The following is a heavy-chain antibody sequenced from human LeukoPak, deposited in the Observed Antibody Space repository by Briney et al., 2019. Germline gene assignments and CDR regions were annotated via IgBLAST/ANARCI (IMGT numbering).Heavy chain of an antibody. D-gene: IGHD5-24*01. CDR2: IYYSGSS. Sequence: SETLSLTCTVSGGSISSSSYYWGWIRQHPGKGLEWIGHIYYSGSSYYNPSLRSRVTISVDTSKNHFSLKLSSVTAADTAVYYCARNRDGYNSFDYWGQGTLVTVSS. CDR1: GGSISSSSYY. J-gene: IGHJ4*02. CDR3: ARNRDGYNSFDY. V-gene: IGHV4-31*03.